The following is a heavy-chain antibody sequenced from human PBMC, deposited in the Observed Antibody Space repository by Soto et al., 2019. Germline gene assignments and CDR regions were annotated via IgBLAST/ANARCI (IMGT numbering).Heavy chain of an antibody. Sequence: PGGSLRLSCAASGFTFSSYAMRWVRQAPGKGLEWVAVISYDGSNKYYADSVKGRFTISRDNSKNTLYLQMNSLRAEDTAVYYCARSIAADNWFDPWGQGTLVTVSS. CDR1: GFTFSSYA. V-gene: IGHV3-30-3*01. J-gene: IGHJ5*02. CDR2: ISYDGSNK. D-gene: IGHD6-13*01. CDR3: ARSIAADNWFDP.